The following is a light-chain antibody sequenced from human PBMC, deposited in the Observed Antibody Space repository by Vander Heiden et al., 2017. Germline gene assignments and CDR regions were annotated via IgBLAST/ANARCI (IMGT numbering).Light chain of an antibody. J-gene: IGLJ1*01. CDR2: QDS. V-gene: IGLV3-1*01. CDR1: KLGDKY. CDR3: QAWDSSFYV. Sequence: SYELTQPPSVSVSAGQTASITCSGDKLGDKYACWYQQKPGQSPVLVIYQDSKRPSGIPKRFSGSNSGNTATLTISGTQAMNEADYYCQAWDSSFYVFGTGTKVTVL.